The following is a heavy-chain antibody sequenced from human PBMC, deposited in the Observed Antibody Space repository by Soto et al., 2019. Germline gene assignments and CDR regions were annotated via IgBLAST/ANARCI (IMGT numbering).Heavy chain of an antibody. CDR3: ARLGGPPSRPSLSGMDV. J-gene: IGHJ6*02. Sequence: GESLKICCKGSGYSFSSYWISWVRQMPGKGLEWVGRIDPSDSFGNYSPSFEGHVTISGDKSISTAYLQWSSLKASDTAMYYCARLGGPPSRPSLSGMDVWGQGTTVTVSS. CDR2: IDPSDSFG. CDR1: GYSFSSYW. D-gene: IGHD2-2*01. V-gene: IGHV5-10-1*01.